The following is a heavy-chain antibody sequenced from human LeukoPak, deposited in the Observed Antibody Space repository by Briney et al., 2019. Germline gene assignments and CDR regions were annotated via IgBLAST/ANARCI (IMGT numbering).Heavy chain of an antibody. D-gene: IGHD1-26*01. Sequence: GRSLRLSCAASGFTFDDYAMDWVRQAPGKGLGGVSGISWNSGSIGYADSVKGRFTICRDNAKNSLYMQMNSLRAEDTALYYCAKGPQWELLPHFDYWGQGTLVTVSS. CDR3: AKGPQWELLPHFDY. J-gene: IGHJ4*02. CDR2: ISWNSGSI. CDR1: GFTFDDYA. V-gene: IGHV3-9*01.